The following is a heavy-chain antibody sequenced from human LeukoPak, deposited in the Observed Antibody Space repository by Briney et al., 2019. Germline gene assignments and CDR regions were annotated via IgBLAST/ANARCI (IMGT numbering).Heavy chain of an antibody. D-gene: IGHD3/OR15-3a*01. CDR2: ISWNSGSI. CDR1: GFTFDDYA. Sequence: GGSLRLSCAASGFTFDDYAMHWVRQAPGKGLEWVSGISWNSGSIGYADSVKGRFTISRDNAKNSLYLQMNSLRAEDTAVYYCARGPGGLSGPFFGPYYYGMDVWGQGTTVTVSS. J-gene: IGHJ6*02. CDR3: ARGPGGLSGPFFGPYYYGMDV. V-gene: IGHV3-9*01.